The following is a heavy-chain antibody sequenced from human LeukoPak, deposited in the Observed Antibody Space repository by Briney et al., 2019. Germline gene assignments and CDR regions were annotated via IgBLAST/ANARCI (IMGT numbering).Heavy chain of an antibody. CDR3: ARGGKIALAGTRSPQYFQH. CDR1: GFTLSSYG. CDR2: IRYDGSNK. Sequence: GGSLRLSCAASGFTLSSYGMHWVRQAPGKGLEWVTYIRYDGSNKYYADSVKGRFTISRDNSKNTLYLQMNSLRPEDTAVYYCARGGKIALAGTRSPQYFQHWGQGTLVTVSS. D-gene: IGHD6-19*01. J-gene: IGHJ1*01. V-gene: IGHV3-30*02.